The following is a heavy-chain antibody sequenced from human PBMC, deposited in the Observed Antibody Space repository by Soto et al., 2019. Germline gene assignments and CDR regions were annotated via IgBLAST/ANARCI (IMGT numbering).Heavy chain of an antibody. D-gene: IGHD3-3*01. CDR1: GGTFSSYA. CDR2: IIPIFGTA. Sequence: QVQLVQSGAEVKKPGSSVKVSCKASGGTFSSYAISWVRQAPRQGLEWMGGIIPIFGTANYAQKFQGRVTITADESTSTAYMELSSLRSEDTAVYYCARALTIFGVVMPLSGMDVWGQGTTVTVSS. CDR3: ARALTIFGVVMPLSGMDV. J-gene: IGHJ6*02. V-gene: IGHV1-69*01.